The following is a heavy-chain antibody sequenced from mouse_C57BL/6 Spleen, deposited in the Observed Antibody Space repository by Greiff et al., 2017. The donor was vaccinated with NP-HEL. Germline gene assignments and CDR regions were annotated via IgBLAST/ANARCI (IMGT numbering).Heavy chain of an antibody. CDR3: ARVITRAMDY. CDR1: GYTFTNYW. D-gene: IGHD2-4*01. J-gene: IGHJ4*01. CDR2: IYPGGGYT. V-gene: IGHV1-63*01. Sequence: QVQLKESGAELVRPGTSVKMSCKASGYTFTNYWIGWAKQRPGHGLEWIGDIYPGGGYTNYNEKFKGKATLTADKSSSTAYMQFSSLTSEDSAIYYCARVITRAMDYWGQGTSVTVSS.